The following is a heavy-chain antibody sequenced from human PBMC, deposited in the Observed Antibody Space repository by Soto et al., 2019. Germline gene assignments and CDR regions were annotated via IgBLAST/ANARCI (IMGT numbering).Heavy chain of an antibody. J-gene: IGHJ4*01. CDR1: GYTFTANY. CDR3: ARGRGTGLIDY. CDR2: MNPDSGGT. D-gene: IGHD2-2*01. V-gene: IGHV1-2*02. Sequence: GASVKVSFKASGYTFTANYIHWVRQAPGQGLEWIGWMNPDSGGTDYAQNFQGRVTMTRDTSISTAYMELNRLRTDDTASYFGARGRGTGLIDYWDQEAQLTASS.